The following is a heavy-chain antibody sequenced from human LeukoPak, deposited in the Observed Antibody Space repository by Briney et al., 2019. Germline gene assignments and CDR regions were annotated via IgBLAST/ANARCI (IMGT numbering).Heavy chain of an antibody. D-gene: IGHD2-21*01. V-gene: IGHV3-48*01. CDR1: GFTFSTYS. CDR2: ISSGSNNI. Sequence: GGSLRLSCAASGFTFSTYSMNWVHQAPGKGLEWVSYISSGSNNIYYADSVKGRFTISRDNAKNSLYLQMNRLRAEDTAVYYCAMIPCGGDCYRSAFDFWGQGTMVTVSS. J-gene: IGHJ3*01. CDR3: AMIPCGGDCYRSAFDF.